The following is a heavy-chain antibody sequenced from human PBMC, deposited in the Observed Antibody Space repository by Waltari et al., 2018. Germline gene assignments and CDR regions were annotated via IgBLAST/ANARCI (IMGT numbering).Heavy chain of an antibody. V-gene: IGHV3-21*01. CDR2: ISSSSNYI. J-gene: IGHJ4*02. CDR3: AKGFPTPYYFDY. Sequence: EVQLVESGGGLVKPGGSLRLSCAATGFIFVNNNMNWVRQAPGKGLEWVSSISSSSNYIYYAHSVKGRFTISRDNAKNSLYLQMNSLRGEDTAVYYCAKGFPTPYYFDYWGQGALVTVSS. CDR1: GFIFVNNN.